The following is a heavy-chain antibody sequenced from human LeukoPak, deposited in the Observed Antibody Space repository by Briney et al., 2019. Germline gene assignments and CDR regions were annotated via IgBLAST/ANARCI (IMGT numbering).Heavy chain of an antibody. D-gene: IGHD3-10*01. Sequence: GGSLRLSCAASGFTFSSYAMHWVRQAPGKGLEWVAVISYDGSNKYYADSVKGRFTISRDNSKNTLYLQMNSLRAEDTAVYYCARRAYYYGSGIFDPWGQGTLVTVSS. CDR3: ARRAYYYGSGIFDP. J-gene: IGHJ5*02. CDR2: ISYDGSNK. V-gene: IGHV3-30*04. CDR1: GFTFSSYA.